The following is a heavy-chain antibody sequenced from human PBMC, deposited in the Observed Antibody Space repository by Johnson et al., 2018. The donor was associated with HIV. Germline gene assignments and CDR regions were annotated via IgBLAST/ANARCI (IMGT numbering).Heavy chain of an antibody. CDR2: ISSNGGIT. J-gene: IGHJ3*02. V-gene: IGHV3-64*01. CDR3: ARALGYCSGGSCPLDAFDI. D-gene: IGHD2-15*01. CDR1: GFTFSNYG. Sequence: VQLVESGGGVVQPGRSLRLSCAASGFTFSNYGMHWVRPAPGKGLEYVSAISSNGGITYYATSLKGRFTISRHNSTNTLYLQMGSLRAEDMAVYYCARALGYCSGGSCPLDAFDIWGQGTMVTVSS.